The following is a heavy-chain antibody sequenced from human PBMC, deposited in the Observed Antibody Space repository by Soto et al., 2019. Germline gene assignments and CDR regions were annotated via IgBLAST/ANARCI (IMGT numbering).Heavy chain of an antibody. CDR1: GFTFSSYW. Sequence: GGSLRLSCAASGFTFSSYWMSWVRQAPGKGLEWVANIKQDGSEKYYVDSVKGRFTISRDNAKNSLYLQMNSLRAEDTAVYYCARVVSYKSVWFDPWGQGTLVTVS. J-gene: IGHJ5*02. CDR2: IKQDGSEK. CDR3: ARVVSYKSVWFDP. V-gene: IGHV3-7*01. D-gene: IGHD1-1*01.